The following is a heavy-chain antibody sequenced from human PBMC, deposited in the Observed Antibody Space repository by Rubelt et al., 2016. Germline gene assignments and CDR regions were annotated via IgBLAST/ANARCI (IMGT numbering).Heavy chain of an antibody. CDR2: IKQDGSEK. V-gene: IGHV3-7*01. J-gene: IGHJ4*02. CDR3: ARDQGYCSGGTCYSVFDY. Sequence: GKGLEWLANIKQDGSEKYYVDSVKGRFTISRDNAKNSLYLQMNSLRGEDTAVYYCARDQGYCSGGTCYSVFDYWGQGTLVTVSS. D-gene: IGHD2-15*01.